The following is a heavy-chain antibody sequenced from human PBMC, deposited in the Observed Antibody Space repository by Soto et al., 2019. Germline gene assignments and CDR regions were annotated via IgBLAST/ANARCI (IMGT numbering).Heavy chain of an antibody. D-gene: IGHD4-17*01. CDR3: AKDIGRSTTVIYYFDY. V-gene: IGHV3-9*01. J-gene: IGHJ4*02. Sequence: GGSLRLSCAASGFTFDDYAMHWVRQAPGKGLEWVSGISWNSGSIGYADSVKGRFTISRDNAKNSLYLQMNSLRAEDTALYYCAKDIGRSTTVIYYFDYWGQGT. CDR2: ISWNSGSI. CDR1: GFTFDDYA.